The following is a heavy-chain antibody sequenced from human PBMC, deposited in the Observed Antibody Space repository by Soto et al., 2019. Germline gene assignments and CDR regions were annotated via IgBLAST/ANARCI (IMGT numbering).Heavy chain of an antibody. CDR2: IKQDGSEK. CDR1: GFTFSSYW. V-gene: IGHV3-7*01. J-gene: IGHJ4*02. CDR3: ARDSRQYEYYYGSGIKFGLWNFDY. Sequence: GGSLRLSCAASGFTFSSYWMSWVRQAPGKGLEWVANIKQDGSEKYYVDSVKGRFTISRDNAKNSLYLQMNSLRAEDTAVYYCARDSRQYEYYYGSGIKFGLWNFDYWGQGTLVTVSS. D-gene: IGHD3-10*01.